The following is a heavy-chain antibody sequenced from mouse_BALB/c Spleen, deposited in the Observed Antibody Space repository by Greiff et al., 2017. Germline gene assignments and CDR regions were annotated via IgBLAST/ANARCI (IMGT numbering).Heavy chain of an antibody. Sequence: EVMLVESGGGLVQPGGSLKLSCAASGFTFSSYGMSWVRQTPDKRLELVATISSGGSTYYPDSVKGRFTISRDNARNILYLQMSSLRSEDTAMYYCAKNGSSFDYWGQGTTLTVSS. D-gene: IGHD1-1*01. J-gene: IGHJ2*01. CDR2: ISSGGST. V-gene: IGHV5-6-5*01. CDR1: GFTFSSYG. CDR3: AKNGSSFDY.